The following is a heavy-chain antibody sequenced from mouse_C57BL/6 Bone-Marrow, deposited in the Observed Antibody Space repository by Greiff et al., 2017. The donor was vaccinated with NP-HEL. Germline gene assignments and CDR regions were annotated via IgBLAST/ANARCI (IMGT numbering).Heavy chain of an antibody. CDR3: ARAGDGYYRDY. CDR1: GFNIKNTY. CDR2: IDPANGHP. D-gene: IGHD2-3*01. V-gene: IGHV14-3*01. J-gene: IGHJ2*01. Sequence: EVQLKESVAELVRPGASVKLSCTASGFNIKNTYMHWVKQRPDQGLEWIGRIDPANGHPKYAPKFQGKATITADTSSTTTYLPLSLLTSGDTPLLYCARAGDGYYRDYWGQGTTLTVSS.